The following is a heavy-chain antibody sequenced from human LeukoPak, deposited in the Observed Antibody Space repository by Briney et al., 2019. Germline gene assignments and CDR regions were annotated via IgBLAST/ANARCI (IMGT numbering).Heavy chain of an antibody. J-gene: IGHJ4*02. V-gene: IGHV4-34*09. CDR1: GGSFSGYY. CDR2: INHSEST. Sequence: SETLSLTCAVYGGSFSGYYWSWLRQPPGKGLEWIGEINHSESTNYNTSLKSRVTISVDTAKNQFSVKLSSVTAADTAVYYCARVCRGTLSYYFDYWGQGNLVTVSS. D-gene: IGHD3-10*01. CDR3: ARVCRGTLSYYFDY.